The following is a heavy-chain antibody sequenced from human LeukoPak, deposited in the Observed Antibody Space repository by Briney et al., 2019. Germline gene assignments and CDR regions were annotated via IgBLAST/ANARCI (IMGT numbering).Heavy chain of an antibody. D-gene: IGHD2-2*01. J-gene: IGHJ4*02. CDR2: INPNSGGT. Sequence: ASVKVSRKVSGYTLTELSMHWVRQAPGQGLEWMGWINPNSGGTNYAQKFQGRVTMTRDTSISTAYMELSRLRSDDTAVYYCARDGGEYCSSTSCYYFDYWGQGTLVTVSS. CDR1: GYTLTELS. CDR3: ARDGGEYCSSTSCYYFDY. V-gene: IGHV1-2*02.